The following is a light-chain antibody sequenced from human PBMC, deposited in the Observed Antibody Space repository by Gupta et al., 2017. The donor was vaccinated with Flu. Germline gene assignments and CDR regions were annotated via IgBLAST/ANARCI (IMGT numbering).Light chain of an antibody. CDR3: QVWDADTNHPV. CDR1: KIGSRS. J-gene: IGLJ1*01. V-gene: IGLV3-21*02. CDR2: DDS. Sequence: SYVLTQPPSVAVAPGQTVRIPCGGNKIGSRSVHWYQQRPGQAPVLVVYDDSVRPSGIPERLSGSNSGNTAALTITRVEAGDEADYYCQVWDADTNHPVFGTGTKVTVL.